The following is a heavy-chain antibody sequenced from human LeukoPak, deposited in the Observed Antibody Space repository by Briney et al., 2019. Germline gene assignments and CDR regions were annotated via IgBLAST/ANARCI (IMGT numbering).Heavy chain of an antibody. CDR1: GYTFTGHY. CDR2: INPNSGGT. D-gene: IGHD3-3*01. V-gene: IGHV1-2*02. J-gene: IGHJ5*02. CDR3: ARSYDFWSGPPFDP. Sequence: ASVKVSCKASGYTFTGHYMHWVRQAPGQGLEWMGWINPNSGGTKYAQKFQGRVTLTGDTSISTAYMELSRLRCDDTAVYYCARSYDFWSGPPFDPWGQGTLVTVSS.